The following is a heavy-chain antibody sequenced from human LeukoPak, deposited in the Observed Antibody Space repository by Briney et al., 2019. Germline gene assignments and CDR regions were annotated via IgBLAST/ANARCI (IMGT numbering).Heavy chain of an antibody. Sequence: PSETLSLTCAVYGGSFSGYYWSWIRQPPGKGLEWIGEINHSGSTNYNPSLKSRVTISVDTSKNQFSLKLSSVTAADTAVYYCARHIRGAGYCSSTSCYPYYYYYMDVWGKGTTVTISS. CDR2: INHSGST. CDR3: ARHIRGAGYCSSTSCYPYYYYYMDV. V-gene: IGHV4-34*01. D-gene: IGHD2-2*01. J-gene: IGHJ6*03. CDR1: GGSFSGYY.